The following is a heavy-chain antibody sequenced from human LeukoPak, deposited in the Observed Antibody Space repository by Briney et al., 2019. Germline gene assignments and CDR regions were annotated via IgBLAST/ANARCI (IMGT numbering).Heavy chain of an antibody. CDR3: ASAGRAAYSGYDLE. CDR1: GFTFSSYW. V-gene: IGHV3-7*01. CDR2: IKQDGSEK. D-gene: IGHD5-12*01. Sequence: PGGSLRLSCAASGFTFSSYWMSWVRQAPGKGLEWVANIKQDGSEKYYVDSVKGRFTISRDNAKNSLYLQMNSLRAEDAAVYYCASAGRAAYSGYDLEWGQGTLVTVSS. J-gene: IGHJ4*02.